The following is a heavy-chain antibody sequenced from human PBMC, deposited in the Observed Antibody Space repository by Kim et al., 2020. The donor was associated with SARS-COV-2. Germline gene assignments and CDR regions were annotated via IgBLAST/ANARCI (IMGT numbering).Heavy chain of an antibody. CDR1: GFTFGDYA. J-gene: IGHJ6*02. CDR2: IRSKAYGGTT. V-gene: IGHV3-49*04. CDR3: TASGWPPYYYYYGMDV. Sequence: GGSLRLSCTASGFTFGDYAMSWVRQAPGKGLEWVGFIRSKAYGGTTEYAASVKGRFTISRDDSKSIAYLQMNSLKTEDTAVYYCTASGWPPYYYYYGMDVWGQGTTVTVSS. D-gene: IGHD6-19*01.